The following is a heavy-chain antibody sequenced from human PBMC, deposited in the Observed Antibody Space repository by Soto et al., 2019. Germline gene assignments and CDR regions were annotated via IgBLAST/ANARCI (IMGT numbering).Heavy chain of an antibody. Sequence: LSLTCTVSGGSVSSGSYYWSWIRQPPGKGLEWIGYIYYSGSTNYNPSLKSRVTISVDTSKNQFSLKLSSVTAADTAVYYCARDFHGRLCFGELLPPGYYYYGMDVWGQGTTVTVSS. J-gene: IGHJ6*02. V-gene: IGHV4-61*01. CDR3: ARDFHGRLCFGELLPPGYYYYGMDV. D-gene: IGHD3-10*01. CDR2: IYYSGST. CDR1: GGSVSSGSYY.